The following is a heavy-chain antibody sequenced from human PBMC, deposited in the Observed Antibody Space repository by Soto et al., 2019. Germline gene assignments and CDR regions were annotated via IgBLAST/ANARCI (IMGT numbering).Heavy chain of an antibody. J-gene: IGHJ3*02. CDR1: GFTFTSSA. V-gene: IGHV1-58*02. CDR2: IVVGSGNK. D-gene: IGHD6-19*01. Sequence: QMQLVQSGPEVKKPGTSVKVSCKASGFTFTSSAMQWVRQARGQRLEWIGWIVVGSGNKNYEQKFQERVTITRDMSTSAASMVRCGLRSEDTAVYYCAAVGGIAVGGAFDIWGQGTMVTVSS. CDR3: AAVGGIAVGGAFDI.